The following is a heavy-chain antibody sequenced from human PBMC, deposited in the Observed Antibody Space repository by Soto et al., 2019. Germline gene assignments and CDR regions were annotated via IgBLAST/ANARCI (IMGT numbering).Heavy chain of an antibody. Sequence: SETLSLTCTVSGGSISSSSYYWGWIRQPPGKGLEWIGSIYYSGNTYHNPSLKSRVTISIDTSKNQFSLKKSSVTAADTAVYYCARINPLMEVVILWDQGTLVTVSS. CDR2: IYYSGNT. CDR1: GGSISSSSYY. CDR3: ARINPLMEVVIL. V-gene: IGHV4-39*01. J-gene: IGHJ4*02. D-gene: IGHD3-22*01.